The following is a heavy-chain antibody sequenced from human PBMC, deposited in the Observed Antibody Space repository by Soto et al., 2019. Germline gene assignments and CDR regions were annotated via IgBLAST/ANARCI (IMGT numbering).Heavy chain of an antibody. D-gene: IGHD3-3*01. CDR2: ISWNSGSI. Sequence: EVQLVESGGGLVQPGRSLRLSCAASGFTFDDYAMHWVRQAPGKGLEWVSGISWNSGSIGYADSVKGRFTISRDNAKNSRYLQMNSLRGEDTALYYCAKGRGVGWSCYYGCFDYWGQGTLVTVSS. J-gene: IGHJ4*02. CDR3: AKGRGVGWSCYYGCFDY. V-gene: IGHV3-9*01. CDR1: GFTFDDYA.